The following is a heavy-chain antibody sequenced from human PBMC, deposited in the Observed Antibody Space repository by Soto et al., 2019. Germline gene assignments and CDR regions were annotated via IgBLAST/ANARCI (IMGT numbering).Heavy chain of an antibody. CDR1: GGSFSGYY. V-gene: IGHV4-34*01. CDR3: ARYDYGGNSVFAAFDI. J-gene: IGHJ3*02. D-gene: IGHD4-17*01. Sequence: QVQLQQWGAGLLKPSETLSLTCAVYGGSFSGYYWSWIRQPPGKGLEWIGEIKHSGSTNYNPSLKSRVTISVDTSKNQFSLKLSSVTAADTAVYYCARYDYGGNSVFAAFDIWGQGTMVTVSS. CDR2: IKHSGST.